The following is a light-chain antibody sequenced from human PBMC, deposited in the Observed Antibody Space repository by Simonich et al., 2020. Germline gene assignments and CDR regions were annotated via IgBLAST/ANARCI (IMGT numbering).Light chain of an antibody. CDR3: SSYTSSSTVV. Sequence: QSALTQPASLSGSPGQSITISCTGTSSDVGGYNYVSWYQQHPGKAPKLMIYDVIKRPSGVSNRFSGSKSGNAASLTISGLQAEDEADYYCSSYTSSSTVVFGGGTKLTVL. CDR2: DVI. J-gene: IGLJ2*01. CDR1: SSDVGGYNY. V-gene: IGLV2-14*01.